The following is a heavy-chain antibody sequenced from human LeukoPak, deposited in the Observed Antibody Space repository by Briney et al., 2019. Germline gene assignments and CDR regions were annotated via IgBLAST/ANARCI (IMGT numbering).Heavy chain of an antibody. Sequence: GGSLRLSCVVSGITLSNYGMSWVRQAPGKGLEWVSYISGVASDIFYADSVKGRFTISRDNAKNSVYLQMNSLRAEDTAVYYCARGGAHGMDVWGQGTTVTVSS. V-gene: IGHV3-11*01. J-gene: IGHJ6*02. CDR1: GITLSNYG. CDR2: ISGVASDI. CDR3: ARGGAHGMDV. D-gene: IGHD1-26*01.